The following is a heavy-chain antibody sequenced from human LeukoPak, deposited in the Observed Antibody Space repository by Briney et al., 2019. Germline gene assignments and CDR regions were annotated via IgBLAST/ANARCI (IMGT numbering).Heavy chain of an antibody. CDR3: AKAGAVVVVAAKYFDY. D-gene: IGHD2-15*01. CDR1: GFTVSSNY. J-gene: IGHJ4*02. Sequence: GGSLRLSCAASGFTVSSNYMSCVRQAPGKGLEWVSAISGSGGSTYYADSVKGRFTISRDNSKNTLYLQMNSLRAEDTAVYYCAKAGAVVVVAAKYFDYWGQGTLVTVSS. CDR2: ISGSGGST. V-gene: IGHV3-23*01.